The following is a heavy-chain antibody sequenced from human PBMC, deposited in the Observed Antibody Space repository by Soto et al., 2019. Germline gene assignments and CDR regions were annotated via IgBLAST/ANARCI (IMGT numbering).Heavy chain of an antibody. CDR3: AREGLQYDFWRTQFNWFDP. V-gene: IGHV1-69*04. CDR2: IIPILGIA. Sequence: SVKVSCKASGGTFSSYTISWVRQAPGQGLEWMGRIIPILGIANYAQKFQGRVTITADKSTSTAYMELSSLRSEDTAVYYCAREGLQYDFWRTQFNWFDPWGQGTLVTVSS. J-gene: IGHJ5*02. CDR1: GGTFSSYT. D-gene: IGHD3-3*01.